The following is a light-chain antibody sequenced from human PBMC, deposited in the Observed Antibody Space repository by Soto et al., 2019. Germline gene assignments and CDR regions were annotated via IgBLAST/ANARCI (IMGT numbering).Light chain of an antibody. V-gene: IGKV3-15*01. CDR1: QSVSSN. CDR3: QQYNNGPLT. Sequence: DIVMTQSPATLSVSPGERATLSCRASQSVSSNLAWYQQKPGQAPMLLIYGASTRATGIPARFSGSGSGTEFTLTISSLQSEDFAVYYCQQYNNGPLTFGGGTKVEIK. J-gene: IGKJ4*01. CDR2: GAS.